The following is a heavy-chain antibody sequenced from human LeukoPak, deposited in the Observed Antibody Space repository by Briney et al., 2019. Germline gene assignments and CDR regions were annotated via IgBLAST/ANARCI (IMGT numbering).Heavy chain of an antibody. CDR1: GFTFSSYS. CDR2: ISGSGGST. CDR3: AKGVWFGELTGDAFDI. Sequence: PGGSLRLSCAASGFTFSSYSMNWVRQAPGKGLEWVSTISGSGGSTYYADSAKGRFTISRDNSKNTLYLQMNSLRAEDTAVYYCAKGVWFGELTGDAFDIWGQGTMVTVSS. D-gene: IGHD3-10*01. V-gene: IGHV3-23*01. J-gene: IGHJ3*02.